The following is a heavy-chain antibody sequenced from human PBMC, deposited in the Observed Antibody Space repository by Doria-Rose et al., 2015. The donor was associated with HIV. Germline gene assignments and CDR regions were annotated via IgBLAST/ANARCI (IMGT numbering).Heavy chain of an antibody. J-gene: IGHJ4*02. CDR1: GASVSSRGYY. Sequence: DSGPGLVKPSETLSLTCSVSGASVSSRGYYWNWIRQVPGKGLESLGYTYYTGTSDYSPSLKSRLNMAVDTSKNQFSLKLSFVTVADTAVYYCARMGSYRELDYWGQGALGIVSA. CDR2: TYYTGTS. V-gene: IGHV4-31*03. CDR3: ARMGSYRELDY. D-gene: IGHD3-3*01.